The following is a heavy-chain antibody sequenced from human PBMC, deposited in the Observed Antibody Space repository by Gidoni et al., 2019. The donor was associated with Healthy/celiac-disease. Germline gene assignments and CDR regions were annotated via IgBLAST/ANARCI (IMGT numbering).Heavy chain of an antibody. CDR3: AKDSSSWYTRIYYYGMDV. V-gene: IGHV3-30*18. CDR2: ISYDGSNK. CDR1: GFTFSSYG. D-gene: IGHD6-13*01. Sequence: QVQLVESGGGVVQPGRSLRLSCAASGFTFSSYGMHLVRQAPGKGLEWVAVISYDGSNKYYADSVKGRFTISRDNSKNTLYLQMNSLRAEDTAVYYCAKDSSSWYTRIYYYGMDVWGQGTTVTVSS. J-gene: IGHJ6*02.